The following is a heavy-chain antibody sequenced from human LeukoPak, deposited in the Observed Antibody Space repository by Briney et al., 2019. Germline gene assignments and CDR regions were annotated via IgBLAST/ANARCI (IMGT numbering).Heavy chain of an antibody. J-gene: IGHJ2*01. D-gene: IGHD1-26*01. CDR2: INGDGSIT. CDR1: GFTFSSYW. V-gene: IGHV3-74*01. Sequence: GGSLRLSCAASGFTFSSYWMYWVRHAPGKGLVWVSRINGDGSITTYADSVKGRFTISRDNAKNTLYLQMNSLRAEDTAVYYCARDGRIERGDWYLDLWGRGTLVTVSS. CDR3: ARDGRIERGDWYLDL.